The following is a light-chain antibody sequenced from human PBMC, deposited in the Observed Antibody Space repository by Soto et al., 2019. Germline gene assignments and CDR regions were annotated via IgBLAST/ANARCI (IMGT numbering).Light chain of an antibody. V-gene: IGLV2-14*01. CDR3: SSYTTSSTLV. Sequence: QSALTQPASVSGSLRQSITISCTGTSSDVGGYKYVSWYQQHPGKAPKLMIYEISNRPSGVSNRFSGSKSGKTASLTISGLQAEDEADYYCSSYTTSSTLVFGTGTKVTVL. J-gene: IGLJ1*01. CDR1: SSDVGGYKY. CDR2: EIS.